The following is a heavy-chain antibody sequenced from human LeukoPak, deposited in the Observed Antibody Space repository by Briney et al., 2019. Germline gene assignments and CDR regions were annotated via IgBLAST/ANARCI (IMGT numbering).Heavy chain of an antibody. D-gene: IGHD2-21*02. CDR3: AKDMLGRSDCHDY. J-gene: IGHJ4*02. V-gene: IGHV3-30*04. Sequence: GGSLRLSCAASGFTFSSYAMHWVRQAPGKELEWVSLISYDGSNTYSGDSVKGRFTIARDNSKNTLYLQMNSLRAEDTAVYYCAKDMLGRSDCHDYWGQGTLVTVSS. CDR1: GFTFSSYA. CDR2: ISYDGSNT.